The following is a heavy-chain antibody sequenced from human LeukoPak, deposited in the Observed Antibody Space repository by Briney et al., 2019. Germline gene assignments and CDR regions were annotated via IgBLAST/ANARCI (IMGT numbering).Heavy chain of an antibody. CDR2: IHYSGAT. D-gene: IGHD5-12*01. J-gene: IGHJ6*03. CDR1: AGSMSGYC. V-gene: IGHV4-59*08. Sequence: SETLSLTCTVSAGSMSGYCWSWTRQPPGKELEWIGYIHYSGATSYNPSLRSRLTISIDTSKNHFSLRLSSVTAADTAEYFCSRGGWSMDLWGKGTTVTVSS. CDR3: SRGGWSMDL.